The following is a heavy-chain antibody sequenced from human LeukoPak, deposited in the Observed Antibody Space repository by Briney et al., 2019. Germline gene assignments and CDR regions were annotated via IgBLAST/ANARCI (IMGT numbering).Heavy chain of an antibody. V-gene: IGHV4-59*12. CDR3: AREYGDYASSLDY. CDR2: IYYSGST. J-gene: IGHJ4*02. Sequence: GSLRLSCAASGFTFSSYEMNWVRQPPGKGLECIGNIYYSGSTYYNPSLKSRVTISVDTSKNQFSLKLSSVTAADTAVYYCAREYGDYASSLDYWGQGTLVTVSS. D-gene: IGHD4-17*01. CDR1: GFTFSSYE.